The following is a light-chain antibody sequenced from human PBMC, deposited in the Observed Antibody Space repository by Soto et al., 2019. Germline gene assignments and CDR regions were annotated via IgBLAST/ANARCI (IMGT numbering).Light chain of an antibody. J-gene: IGKJ5*01. CDR3: QQRDSYPST. Sequence: DIQLTQSPSFLSASVGDRATITRRASQGISSYLAWYQQKPGKAPNLLIHGASTLQSGVPARFSGSGSGTDFTLTISSLQPEDFATYYCQQRDSYPSTFGQGTRLEIK. V-gene: IGKV1-9*01. CDR2: GAS. CDR1: QGISSY.